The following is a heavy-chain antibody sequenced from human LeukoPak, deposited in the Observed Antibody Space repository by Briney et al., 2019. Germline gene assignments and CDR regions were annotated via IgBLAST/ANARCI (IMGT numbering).Heavy chain of an antibody. Sequence: SVKVSCKASGGTFSSYAISWVRQAPGQGLEWMGRIIPILGIANYAQKFQGRVTITADKSTSTAHMELSSLRSEDTAVYYCARARRLGKAHFDYWGQGTLVTVSS. V-gene: IGHV1-69*04. CDR3: ARARRLGKAHFDY. CDR2: IIPILGIA. D-gene: IGHD1-26*01. J-gene: IGHJ4*02. CDR1: GGTFSSYA.